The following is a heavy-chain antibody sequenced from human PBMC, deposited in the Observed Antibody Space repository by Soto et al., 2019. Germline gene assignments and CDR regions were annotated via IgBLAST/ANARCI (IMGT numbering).Heavy chain of an antibody. J-gene: IGHJ5*02. V-gene: IGHV1-3*01. CDR2: INAGNGNT. D-gene: IGHD3-10*01. Sequence: QVQLVQSGAEVKKPGAAVKVSCKASGYTFTSYAMHWVRQAHGQRLEWMGWINAGNGNTKYSQKFQGRVTITRDTSASTAYMELSSRRSADTAVYYCARGPLVRGVLLHWFDPWGQGTLVTGSS. CDR1: GYTFTSYA. CDR3: ARGPLVRGVLLHWFDP.